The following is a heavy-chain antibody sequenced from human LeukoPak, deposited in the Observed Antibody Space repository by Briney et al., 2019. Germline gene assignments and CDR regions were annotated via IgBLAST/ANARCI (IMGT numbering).Heavy chain of an antibody. CDR2: INHSGST. J-gene: IGHJ2*01. D-gene: IGHD5-18*01. CDR1: DGSFSGYY. Sequence: SETLSPTRALDDGSFSGYYWSWSRQPPGRGLEWIGEINHSGSTTYNPSFKSRVTISVDTSKNQFSLKLSSVTAADTAVYYCARGQSGTAIPRAGRYFDLWGRGTLVTVSS. V-gene: IGHV4-34*01. CDR3: ARGQSGTAIPRAGRYFDL.